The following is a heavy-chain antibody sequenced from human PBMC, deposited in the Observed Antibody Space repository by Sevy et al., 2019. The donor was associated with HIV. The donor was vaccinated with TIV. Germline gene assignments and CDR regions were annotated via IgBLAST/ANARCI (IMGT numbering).Heavy chain of an antibody. J-gene: IGHJ6*02. CDR2: IYSDGRT. D-gene: IGHD3-22*01. CDR3: ARDRYYDASGYYYYYYGMDV. CDR1: GLSVSDNY. Sequence: GGSLRLSCAASGLSVSDNYMNWVRQAPGKGLELVSVIYSDGRTYYPDSVKGRFSISRDNSNNTIYLHMKSLRLEDTAVYYCARDRYYDASGYYYYYYGMDVWGQGTTVTVSS. V-gene: IGHV3-66*01.